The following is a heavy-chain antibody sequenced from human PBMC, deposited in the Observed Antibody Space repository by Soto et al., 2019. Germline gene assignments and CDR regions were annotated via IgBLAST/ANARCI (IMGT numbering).Heavy chain of an antibody. V-gene: IGHV4-34*01. CDR2: INHSGST. D-gene: IGHD2-15*01. CDR1: GGSFSGYY. J-gene: IGHJ5*02. Sequence: NPSETLSLTCAVYGGSFSGYYWSWIRQPPGKGLEWIGEINHSGSTNYNPSLKSRVTISVDTSKNQFSLKLSSVTAADTAVYYCARIPLQWWGEYDNWFDPWGQGTLVTVSS. CDR3: ARIPLQWWGEYDNWFDP.